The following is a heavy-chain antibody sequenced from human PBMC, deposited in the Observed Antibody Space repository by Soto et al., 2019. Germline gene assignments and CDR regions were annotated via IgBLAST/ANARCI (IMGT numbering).Heavy chain of an antibody. CDR1: GFTFGDYA. Sequence: GGSLRLSCTASGFTFGDYAMSWVRQAPGKGLEWVGFIRSKAYGGTTEYAASVKGRFTISRDDSKSIAYLQMNSLKTEDTAVYYCTRDQDIVVVPAIMAYYYYGMDVWGQGTTVTVS. CDR3: TRDQDIVVVPAIMAYYYYGMDV. D-gene: IGHD2-2*01. J-gene: IGHJ6*02. CDR2: IRSKAYGGTT. V-gene: IGHV3-49*04.